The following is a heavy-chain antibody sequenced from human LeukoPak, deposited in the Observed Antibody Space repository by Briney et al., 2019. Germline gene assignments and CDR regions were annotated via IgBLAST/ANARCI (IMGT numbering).Heavy chain of an antibody. CDR3: ARDRYYYDSSGYFYYFDY. J-gene: IGHJ4*02. Sequence: GGSLRLSCAASGFTFSDYYMSWIRQAPGKGLEWVSYISSSGSTIYYADSVKGRFTISRDNAKNSLYLQMNSLRAEDTAMYYCARDRYYYDSSGYFYYFDYWGQGTLVTVSS. CDR1: GFTFSDYY. V-gene: IGHV3-11*01. D-gene: IGHD3-22*01. CDR2: ISSSGSTI.